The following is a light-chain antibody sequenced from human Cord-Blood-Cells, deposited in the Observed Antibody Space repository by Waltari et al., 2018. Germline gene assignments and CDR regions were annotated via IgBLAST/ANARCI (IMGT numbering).Light chain of an antibody. Sequence: DIQMTQSPSTLSASVGDRVTITCRASQSISSWLAWYQQKPGKAPKLLIYVASSLESGVPSRFSGSGSGTEFTLTISSLQPDDFATYYCQQYNRFSPWTFGQGTKVEIK. J-gene: IGKJ1*01. CDR1: QSISSW. V-gene: IGKV1-5*01. CDR2: VAS. CDR3: QQYNRFSPWT.